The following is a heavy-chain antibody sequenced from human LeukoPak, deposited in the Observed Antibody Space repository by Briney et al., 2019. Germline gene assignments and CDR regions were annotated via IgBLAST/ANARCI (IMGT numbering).Heavy chain of an antibody. V-gene: IGHV3-30*09. CDR1: GLTFRNYA. CDR3: ARFRAATTRFDY. D-gene: IGHD1/OR15-1a*01. J-gene: IGHJ4*02. CDR2: VSFDGNTT. Sequence: GGSLRLSCAASGLTFRNYAMYWVRQAPGRGLEWAAVVSFDGNTTFYSDSVKGRFAISRDNSKNTLYLEMNSLRPEDTAVYYCARFRAATTRFDYWGQGTLVTVSS.